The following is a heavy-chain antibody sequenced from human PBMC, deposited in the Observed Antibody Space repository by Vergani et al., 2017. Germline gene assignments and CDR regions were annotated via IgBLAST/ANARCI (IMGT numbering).Heavy chain of an antibody. D-gene: IGHD2-15*01. V-gene: IGHV3-48*01. CDR2: ISSSSSTI. CDR1: GFTFSSYS. CDR3: AGERGGSYYYYYGMDV. J-gene: IGHJ6*02. Sequence: EVQLVESGGGLVQPGGSLRLSCAASGFTFSSYSMNWVRQAPGKGLEWVSYISSSSSTIYYADSVKGRFTISRDNAKNSLYLQMNSLRAEDTAVYYCAGERGGSYYYYYGMDVWGQGTTVTVSS.